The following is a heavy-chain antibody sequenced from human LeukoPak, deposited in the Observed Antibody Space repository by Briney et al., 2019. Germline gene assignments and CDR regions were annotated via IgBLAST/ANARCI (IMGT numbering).Heavy chain of an antibody. Sequence: SETLSLTCAVYGGSFSGYYWSWIRQPPGKGLEWIGEINHSGSTNYNPSLKSRVTISVDTSKNQFSLKLSSVTAADTVVYYCARGPPITMIVVVNDENFDYWGQGTLVTVSS. D-gene: IGHD3-22*01. V-gene: IGHV4-34*01. CDR2: INHSGST. CDR3: ARGPPITMIVVVNDENFDY. J-gene: IGHJ4*02. CDR1: GGSFSGYY.